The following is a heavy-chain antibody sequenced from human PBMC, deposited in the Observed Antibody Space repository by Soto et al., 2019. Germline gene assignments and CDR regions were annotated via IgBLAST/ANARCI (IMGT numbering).Heavy chain of an antibody. V-gene: IGHV1-18*01. D-gene: IGHD3-22*01. Sequence: ASVKVSCKASGYTFTSYGISWVRQAPGQGLEWMGWISAYNGNTNYAQKLQGRVTMTTDTSTSTAYMELRSLRSDDTAVYYCARVRYYDSTGHYIPAACDIVGQGAMVAGSS. CDR2: ISAYNGNT. CDR3: ARVRYYDSTGHYIPAACDI. CDR1: GYTFTSYG. J-gene: IGHJ3*02.